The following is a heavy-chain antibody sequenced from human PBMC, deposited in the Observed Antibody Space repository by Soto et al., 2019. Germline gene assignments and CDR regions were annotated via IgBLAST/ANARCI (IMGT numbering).Heavy chain of an antibody. CDR1: GFTFSSYG. D-gene: IGHD3-10*01. J-gene: IGHJ6*02. CDR3: AKAQDGSGSYYYGMDV. CDR2: ISYDGSNK. V-gene: IGHV3-30*18. Sequence: QVQLVESGGGVVQPGRSLRLSCAASGFTFSSYGMHWVRQAPGKGLEWVAVISYDGSNKYYADSVKGRFTISRDNSKNTLYLQMNSLRAEDTAVYYCAKAQDGSGSYYYGMDVWGQGTTVTVSS.